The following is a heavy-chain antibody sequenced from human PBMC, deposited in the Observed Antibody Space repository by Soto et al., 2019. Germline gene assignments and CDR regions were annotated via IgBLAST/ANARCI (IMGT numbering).Heavy chain of an antibody. CDR1: GFTFDDNA. V-gene: IGHV3-23*01. J-gene: IGHJ6*02. Sequence: PGGSLRLSCAVSGFTFDDNAMHWVRQAPEKGLEWVSGISDSGDTTYYADSVKGRFTISRDNSKNTLYLQMSSLRAEDTALYYCAKPHVTYFYYGVDVWGHGTTVTVSS. CDR2: ISDSGDTT. CDR3: AKPHVTYFYYGVDV. D-gene: IGHD3-10*01.